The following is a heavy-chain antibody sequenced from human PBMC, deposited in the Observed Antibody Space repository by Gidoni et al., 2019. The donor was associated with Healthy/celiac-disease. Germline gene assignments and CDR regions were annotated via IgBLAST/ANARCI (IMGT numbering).Heavy chain of an antibody. J-gene: IGHJ4*02. CDR2: IYSGGST. CDR1: GFTVSSNY. CDR3: ARALEYSSSSFDY. V-gene: IGHV3-66*01. Sequence: EVQLVESGGGLVQPGGSLRLSCAASGFTVSSNYMSWVRQAPGKGLEWVSVIYSGGSTYYADSVKGRFTISRDNSKNTLYLQMNSLRAEDTAVYYCARALEYSSSSFDYWGQGTLVTVSS. D-gene: IGHD6-6*01.